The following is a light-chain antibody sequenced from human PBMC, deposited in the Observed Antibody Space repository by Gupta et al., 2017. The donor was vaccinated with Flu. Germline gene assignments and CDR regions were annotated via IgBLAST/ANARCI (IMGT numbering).Light chain of an antibody. CDR1: QSFGNTY. V-gene: IGKV3-20*01. CDR3: QQDGTSPYT. Sequence: EVVLTHSPGTLSLSPGERATLSCRASQSFGNTYLAWYQQKPGQAPRLLIYGASSRAPGIPDRFSGSVSGTDFTLTISRLEPEDFAVFYCQQDGTSPYTFGQGTKLDIK. CDR2: GAS. J-gene: IGKJ2*01.